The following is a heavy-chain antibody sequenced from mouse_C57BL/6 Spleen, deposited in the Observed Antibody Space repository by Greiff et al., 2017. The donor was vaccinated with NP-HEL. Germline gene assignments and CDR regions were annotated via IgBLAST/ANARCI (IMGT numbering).Heavy chain of an antibody. CDR1: GYTFTDYE. D-gene: IGHD1-1*01. J-gene: IGHJ2*01. Sequence: QVQLQQSGAELVRPGASVTLSCKASGYTFTDYEMHWVKQTPVHGLEWIGAIDPETGGTAYNQKFKGKAILTADKSSSTAYMELRSLISEDSAVYYCTRGGVVASDYWGQGTTLTVSS. CDR2: IDPETGGT. V-gene: IGHV1-15*01. CDR3: TRGGVVASDY.